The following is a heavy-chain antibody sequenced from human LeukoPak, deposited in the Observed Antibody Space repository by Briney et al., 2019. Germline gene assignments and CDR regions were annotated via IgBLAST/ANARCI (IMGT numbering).Heavy chain of an antibody. Sequence: PGGSLRLSCAASGFTFSNYWMSWVRQAPGKGLEWIGSIYYSGSTYYNPSLKSRVTISVDTSKNQFSLKLSSVTAADTAVYYCARRADYWGQGTLVTVSS. J-gene: IGHJ4*02. CDR1: GFTFSNYW. V-gene: IGHV4-39*01. CDR2: IYYSGST. CDR3: ARRADY.